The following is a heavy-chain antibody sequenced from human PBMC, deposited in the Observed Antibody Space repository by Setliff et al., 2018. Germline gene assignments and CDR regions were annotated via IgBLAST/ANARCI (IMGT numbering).Heavy chain of an antibody. V-gene: IGHV3-21*01. J-gene: IGHJ6*03. CDR3: ARVPYYYYYYMDV. Sequence: PGGSLRLSCAASGFTFSTHSMNWVRQAPGKGLEWVSSISRSSTYIYYADSVKGRFTISRDNAKNSLYLQMNSLRAEDTAVYYCARVPYYYYYYMDVWGKGTTVTVSS. CDR1: GFTFSTHS. CDR2: ISRSSTYI.